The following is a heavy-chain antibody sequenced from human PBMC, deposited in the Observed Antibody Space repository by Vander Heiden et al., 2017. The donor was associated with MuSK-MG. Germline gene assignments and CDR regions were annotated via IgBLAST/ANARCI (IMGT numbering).Heavy chain of an antibody. J-gene: IGHJ4*02. V-gene: IGHV4-34*01. CDR3: ARGRLAYDYVWGSYRSVHPEPFDY. Sequence: QVQLQQWGAGLLKPSETLSLTCAVYGGSFSGYYWSWIRQPPGKGLEWIGEINHRGSTNYTPSLKSRVTISVDTSKNQFSLKLSSVTAADTAVYYCARGRLAYDYVWGSYRSVHPEPFDYWGQGTLVTVSS. CDR2: INHRGST. CDR1: GGSFSGYY. D-gene: IGHD3-16*02.